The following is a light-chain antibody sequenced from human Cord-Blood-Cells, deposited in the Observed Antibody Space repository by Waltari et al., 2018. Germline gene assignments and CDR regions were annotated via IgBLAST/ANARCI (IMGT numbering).Light chain of an antibody. CDR2: SAS. V-gene: IGKV3-20*01. Sequence: EIVLTQSPGTLSLSPGERATPSCRASQSVSSSYLAWYQQKPGQAPRLLTYSASSRATGIPDRFSGSGSGTDFTLTISRLEPEDFAVYYCQQYGSSPEWSFGQGTKVEIK. CDR1: QSVSSSY. J-gene: IGKJ1*01. CDR3: QQYGSSPEWS.